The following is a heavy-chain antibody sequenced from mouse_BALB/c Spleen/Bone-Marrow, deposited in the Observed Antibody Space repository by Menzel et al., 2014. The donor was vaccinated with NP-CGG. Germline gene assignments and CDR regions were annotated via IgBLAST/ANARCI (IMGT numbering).Heavy chain of an antibody. V-gene: IGHV2-2*02. CDR1: GFSLTSYG. D-gene: IGHD2-1*01. CDR2: LWSCGGT. Sequence: VKLVESGPGLVQPSQSLSITCSVSGFSLTSYGVHWVRQSPGKGLEWLGVLWSCGGTDYNAAVISILSISKHNSKSQVFFKRNSLQANNTAIYYCARNQGNYVSWFAYWGQGTLVT. J-gene: IGHJ3*01. CDR3: ARNQGNYVSWFAY.